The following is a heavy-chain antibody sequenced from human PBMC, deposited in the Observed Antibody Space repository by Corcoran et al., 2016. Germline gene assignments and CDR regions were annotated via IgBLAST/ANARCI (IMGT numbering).Heavy chain of an antibody. CDR1: GYTFTGYY. CDR3: ARDHPGGGYSYGYYYGMDV. CDR2: INPNSGGT. J-gene: IGHJ6*02. V-gene: IGHV1-2*02. D-gene: IGHD5-18*01. Sequence: QVQLVQSGAEVKKPGASVKVSCKASGYTFTGYYMHWVRQAPGQGLEWMGWINPNSGGTNYAQKFQGRVTMTRDTSISTAYMELSRLRSEDTAVYYCARDHPGGGYSYGYYYGMDVWGQGTTVTVSS.